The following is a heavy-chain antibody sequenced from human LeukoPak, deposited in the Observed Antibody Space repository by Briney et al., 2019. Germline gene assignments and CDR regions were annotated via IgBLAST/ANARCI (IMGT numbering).Heavy chain of an antibody. CDR1: GGSIDIYY. Sequence: SETLSLTCTVSGGSIDIYYWNWIRQPPGKGLEWLGYIYYSGSTYYNPSLKSRVTISVDTSKNKSSLKLSSVTAADTAVYYCARHHNYDFWSGYYIHYWGQGTLVTVPS. CDR3: ARHHNYDFWSGYYIHY. V-gene: IGHV4-59*08. CDR2: IYYSGST. J-gene: IGHJ4*02. D-gene: IGHD3-3*01.